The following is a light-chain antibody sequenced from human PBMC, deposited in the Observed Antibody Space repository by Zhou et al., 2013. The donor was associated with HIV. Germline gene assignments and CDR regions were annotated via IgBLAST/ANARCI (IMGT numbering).Light chain of an antibody. Sequence: DIQMTQSPSTLSASVGDRVTITCRASQSISSWLAWYQQKPGKAPNLLISAASTVQSGVPSRFSGSGSGTDFTLTINNLQPEDFATYYCQQSYSTPRLTFGGGTRVEIK. CDR2: AAS. J-gene: IGKJ4*01. V-gene: IGKV1-39*01. CDR1: QSISSW. CDR3: QQSYSTPRLT.